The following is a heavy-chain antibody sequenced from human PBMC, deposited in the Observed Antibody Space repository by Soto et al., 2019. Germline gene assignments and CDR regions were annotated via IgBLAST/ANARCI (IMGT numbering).Heavy chain of an antibody. CDR2: ITASGYSA. D-gene: IGHD3-16*01. CDR3: AKGDLLWDPFDF. V-gene: IGHV3-23*01. Sequence: PGGSLRFSCAASGLAFSNYAMTWVRQAPGKGLEWVSIITASGYSAYYGGAVKGRFTTSRDNSRSTLYLQMNGLRADDTAVYYCAKGDLLWDPFDFWGQGTLVTVSS. CDR1: GLAFSNYA. J-gene: IGHJ4*02.